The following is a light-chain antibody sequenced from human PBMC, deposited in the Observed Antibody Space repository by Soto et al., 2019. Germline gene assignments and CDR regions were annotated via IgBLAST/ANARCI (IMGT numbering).Light chain of an antibody. V-gene: IGLV2-14*01. Sequence: QSALSQPASVSRSPGQSITISCTGTSSAVGGYNYVSSYQQHPGKAPNLMIYEVSNRPSGVSNRFSGSKSANTASLTISGLQAEDEADYYCSSYTSSSTLIFGTGTKVTVL. CDR1: SSAVGGYNY. CDR2: EVS. J-gene: IGLJ1*01. CDR3: SSYTSSSTLI.